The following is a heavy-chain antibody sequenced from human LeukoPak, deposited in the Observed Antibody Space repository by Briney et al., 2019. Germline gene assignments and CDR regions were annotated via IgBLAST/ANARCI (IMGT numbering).Heavy chain of an antibody. Sequence: SGGSLRLSCAASGFTFSDYYMSWIRQAPGKGLEWVSYISSSGSTIYYADSVKGRFTISRDNAKNSLYLQMNSLRAEDTAVYYCARGDIVLMVYDFSVWFDPWGQGTLVTVSS. V-gene: IGHV3-11*01. CDR2: ISSSGSTI. D-gene: IGHD2-8*01. CDR1: GFTFSDYY. CDR3: ARGDIVLMVYDFSVWFDP. J-gene: IGHJ5*02.